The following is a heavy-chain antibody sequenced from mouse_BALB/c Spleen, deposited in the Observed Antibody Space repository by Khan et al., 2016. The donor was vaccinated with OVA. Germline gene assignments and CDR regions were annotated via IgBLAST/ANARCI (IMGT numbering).Heavy chain of an antibody. J-gene: IGHJ4*01. D-gene: IGHD2-14*01. V-gene: IGHV9-3-1*01. CDR2: INTYTGVP. Sequence: QIQLVQSGPELKKSGETVKISCKASGYTFTNDGMNWVKQAPGKGLKWIGLINTYTGVPTYADDFKGRFAFSLETSASTAYLQINNLKNEDTSTSSCAKMGYSGTIDYWGQGTSVTVAS. CDR1: GYTFTNDG. CDR3: AKMGYSGTIDY.